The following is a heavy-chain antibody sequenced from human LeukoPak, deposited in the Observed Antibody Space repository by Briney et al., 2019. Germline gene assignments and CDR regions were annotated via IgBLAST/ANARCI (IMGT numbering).Heavy chain of an antibody. CDR2: INAYNGNT. J-gene: IGHJ3*02. Sequence: VSVKVSCKASGYTFTSYGISWVRQAPGQGLEWMGWINAYNGNTNYAQKLQGRVTMTTDTPTSTAYMELRSLRSDDTAVYYCARGVSGWYGIAFDIWGQGTMVTVSS. CDR3: ARGVSGWYGIAFDI. CDR1: GYTFTSYG. V-gene: IGHV1-18*01. D-gene: IGHD6-19*01.